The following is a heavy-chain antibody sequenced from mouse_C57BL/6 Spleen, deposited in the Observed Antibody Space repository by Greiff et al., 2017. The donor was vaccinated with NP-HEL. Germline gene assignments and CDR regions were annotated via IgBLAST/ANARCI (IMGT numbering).Heavy chain of an antibody. CDR2: FHPYNDDT. Sequence: QVQLQQSGAELVKPGASVKMSCKASGYTFTTYPIEWMKQNHGKSLEWIGNFHPYNDDTKYNEKFKGKATLTVEKSSSTVSVELSRLTSDDSAVYYCARGGYYYGSSYFDYWGQGTTLTVSS. CDR3: ARGGYYYGSSYFDY. J-gene: IGHJ2*01. V-gene: IGHV1-47*01. CDR1: GYTFTTYP. D-gene: IGHD1-1*01.